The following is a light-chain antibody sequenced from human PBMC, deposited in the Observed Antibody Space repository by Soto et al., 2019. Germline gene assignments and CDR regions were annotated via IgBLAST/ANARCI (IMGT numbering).Light chain of an antibody. CDR3: QQYGSSPIT. J-gene: IGKJ5*01. CDR2: GAS. V-gene: IGKV3-20*01. CDR1: QSVSSSY. Sequence: EIVLTQSPGTLSLSPGERATLSCRASQSVSSSYLAWYQQKPGQAPRLLIYGASSRATGIPDRFSGSGSGTDFTLPISRLEPEDLAVYDCQQYGSSPITFGQGTRLEIK.